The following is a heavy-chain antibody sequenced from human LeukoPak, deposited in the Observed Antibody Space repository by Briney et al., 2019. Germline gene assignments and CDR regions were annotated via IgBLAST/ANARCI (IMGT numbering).Heavy chain of an antibody. CDR1: GFTFSSYS. J-gene: IGHJ4*02. Sequence: GGSLRLSCAPSGFTFSSYSMNWVRQAPGKGLEWVSSISIIISYIYYADSVKGRFTISRDNAKNSLYLQMNSMRAEDTAVYYCARDFATLGYFDYWGQGTVVTVP. CDR3: ARDFATLGYFDY. CDR2: ISIIISYI. D-gene: IGHD3-16*01. V-gene: IGHV3-21*01.